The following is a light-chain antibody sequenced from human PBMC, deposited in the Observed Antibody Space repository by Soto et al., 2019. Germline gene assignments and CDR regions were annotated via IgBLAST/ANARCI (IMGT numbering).Light chain of an antibody. Sequence: DVVLTQSPLSLPVALGQPASISCRSSQSLVFSDGNTYLNWFQQRPGQSPRRLIYKVSNRDSGVPDRLSGSGSGPDFTLNMSRVEGEDVGVYYCMQGTRWLWTFGQGTKVEIK. CDR1: QSLVFSDGNTY. V-gene: IGKV2-30*01. CDR3: MQGTRWLWT. J-gene: IGKJ1*01. CDR2: KVS.